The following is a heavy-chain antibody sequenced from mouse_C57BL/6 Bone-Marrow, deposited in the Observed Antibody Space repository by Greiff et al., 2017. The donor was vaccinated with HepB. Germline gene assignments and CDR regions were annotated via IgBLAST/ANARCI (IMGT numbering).Heavy chain of an antibody. Sequence: VQLKESGGGLVQSGRSLRLSCATSGFTFSDFYMEWVRQAPGKGLEWIAASRNKANDYTTEYSASVKGRFIVSRDTSQSILYLQMNALRAEDTAIYYCARDFYEGYFDVWGTGTTVTVSS. D-gene: IGHD2-3*01. CDR3: ARDFYEGYFDV. V-gene: IGHV7-1*01. J-gene: IGHJ1*03. CDR1: GFTFSDFY. CDR2: SRNKANDYTT.